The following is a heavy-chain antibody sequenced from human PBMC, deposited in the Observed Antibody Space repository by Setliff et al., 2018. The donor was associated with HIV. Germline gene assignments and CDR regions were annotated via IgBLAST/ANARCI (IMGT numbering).Heavy chain of an antibody. CDR2: FYTSGST. CDR3: ARDRLTYYFDY. D-gene: IGHD3-22*01. CDR1: GGSINTYY. Sequence: SETLSLTCTVSGGSINTYYWGWIRQPAGKGLEWTGRFYTSGSTNYNPSLKSRVTMSVDTSKNQFSLKLSSVTAADTAVYYCARDRLTYYFDYWGQGILVTVSS. J-gene: IGHJ4*02. V-gene: IGHV4-4*07.